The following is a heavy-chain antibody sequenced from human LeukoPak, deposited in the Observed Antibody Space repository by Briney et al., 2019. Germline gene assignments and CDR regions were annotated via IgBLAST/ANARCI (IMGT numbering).Heavy chain of an antibody. CDR1: GFTFSSYA. J-gene: IGHJ3*02. V-gene: IGHV3-23*01. CDR3: AKLSVFDILTGYSRASTFDI. CDR2: ISGSGGDT. Sequence: GGSLRLSRAASGFTFSSYAMSWVRQAPGKGLQWVSAISGSGGDTYYTDSVKGRFTISRDSSKNTLSLQMNSLRAEDTAVYYCAKLSVFDILTGYSRASTFDIWGQGTMVTVSS. D-gene: IGHD3-9*01.